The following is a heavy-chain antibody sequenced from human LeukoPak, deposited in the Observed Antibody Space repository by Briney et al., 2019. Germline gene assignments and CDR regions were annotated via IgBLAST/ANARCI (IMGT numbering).Heavy chain of an antibody. CDR2: ISSSGSTI. D-gene: IGHD3-3*01. V-gene: IGHV3-48*03. CDR3: ARDFGRGAFDY. Sequence: GGSLRLSCAASGFTFSTYEMNWVRQASGKGLEWVSCISSSGSTIYYADSVKGRFTISRDNAKNSLYLQMNSLRAEDTAVYYCARDFGRGAFDYWGQGTLVTVSS. J-gene: IGHJ4*02. CDR1: GFTFSTYE.